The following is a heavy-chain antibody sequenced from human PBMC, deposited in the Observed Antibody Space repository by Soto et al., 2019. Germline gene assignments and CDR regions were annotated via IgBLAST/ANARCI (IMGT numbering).Heavy chain of an antibody. Sequence: PSETLSLTCAVYGGPVGGYYWSWVRQPPWKGLEWIGEINHSGSITYAPSLKSRVTMSVDTSKNQFSLRLNSVTAADTAVYYCARGEVTTGVFWGQGTQVTVSS. J-gene: IGHJ4*02. CDR1: GGPVGGYY. D-gene: IGHD4-17*01. V-gene: IGHV4-34*01. CDR3: ARGEVTTGVF. CDR2: INHSGSI.